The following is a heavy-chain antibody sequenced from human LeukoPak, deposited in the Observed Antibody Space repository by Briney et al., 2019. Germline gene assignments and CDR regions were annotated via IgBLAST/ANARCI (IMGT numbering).Heavy chain of an antibody. J-gene: IGHJ4*02. CDR3: ARSGNYYDTSGLLY. V-gene: IGHV3-48*02. CDR2: ISSSSITL. Sequence: PGGSLRLSCAASGVMKTYSMNWVRRAPGKGLEWISYISSSSITLNYADSVKGRFTISRDNAKNLVFLHMNSLRDEDTAVYYCARSGNYYDTSGLLYWGQGALVIVSS. D-gene: IGHD3-22*01. CDR1: GVMKTYS.